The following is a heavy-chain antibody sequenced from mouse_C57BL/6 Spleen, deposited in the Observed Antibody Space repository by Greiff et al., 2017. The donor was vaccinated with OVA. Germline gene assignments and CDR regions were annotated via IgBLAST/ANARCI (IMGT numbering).Heavy chain of an antibody. D-gene: IGHD1-1*01. V-gene: IGHV1-85*01. CDR2: IYPRDGST. CDR1: GYTFTSYD. CDR3: ARPYGSSYRYAMDY. Sequence: VQRVESGPELVKPGASVKLSCKASGYTFTSYDINWVQQRPGQGLEWIGWIYPRDGSTKYNENFKGKATLTVDTSSSTAYMELHSLTSEDSAVYVCARPYGSSYRYAMDYWGQGTTVTVSS. J-gene: IGHJ4*01.